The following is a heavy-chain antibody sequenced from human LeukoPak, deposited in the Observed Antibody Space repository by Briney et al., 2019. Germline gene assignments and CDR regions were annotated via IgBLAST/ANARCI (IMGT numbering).Heavy chain of an antibody. Sequence: SQTLSLTCTVSGGSISSGGYYWSWIRQHPGKGLEWIGYIYYSGSTYYNPSLKSRVTISVDTSKNQFSLKVNSVTAADTAVYYCARAYCTSTTCWGYSDYWGQGTLVTVSS. J-gene: IGHJ4*02. CDR3: ARAYCTSTTCWGYSDY. V-gene: IGHV4-31*03. CDR2: IYYSGST. D-gene: IGHD2-2*01. CDR1: GGSISSGGYY.